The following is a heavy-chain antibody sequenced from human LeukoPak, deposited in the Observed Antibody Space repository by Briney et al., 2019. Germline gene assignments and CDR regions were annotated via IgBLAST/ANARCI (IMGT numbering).Heavy chain of an antibody. CDR1: AGSISSYY. Sequence: SQTRSLTCTVSAGSISSYYWSWIRQPPGKGLEWIGYIYYSGSTNYNPTLQSRVTISVDPSKNQFSLKLSSVTAADTAVYYCARHGVAVASFDYWGQGTLVTVPS. CDR2: IYYSGST. J-gene: IGHJ4*02. CDR3: ARHGVAVASFDY. D-gene: IGHD6-19*01. V-gene: IGHV4-59*08.